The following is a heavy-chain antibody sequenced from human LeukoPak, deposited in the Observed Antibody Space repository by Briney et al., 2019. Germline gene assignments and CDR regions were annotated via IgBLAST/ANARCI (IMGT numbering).Heavy chain of an antibody. CDR1: GGSISRSGYY. V-gene: IGHV4-34*01. J-gene: IGHJ4*02. CDR3: ARQGKKADDY. Sequence: PSETLSLTCAVSGGSISRSGYYWSWIRQPPGKGLEWIGEINHSGSTNYNPSLKSRVTISVDTSKNQFSLKLSSVTAADTAVYYCARQGKKADDYWGQGTLVTVSS. CDR2: INHSGST.